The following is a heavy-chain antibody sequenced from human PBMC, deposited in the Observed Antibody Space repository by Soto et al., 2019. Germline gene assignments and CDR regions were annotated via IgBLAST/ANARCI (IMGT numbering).Heavy chain of an antibody. D-gene: IGHD2-8*01. Sequence: GGSLRLSCSASGFTFSGNWMTWVRQTPGKGPEWVAHIKQDGGEKYYVDSVKGRFTIYRDNAKNSLYLQMNSLRVEDTAVYYCARDMGYCTNGVCYTVLDYWGRGTLVTVSS. J-gene: IGHJ4*02. CDR1: GFTFSGNW. CDR2: IKQDGGEK. CDR3: ARDMGYCTNGVCYTVLDY. V-gene: IGHV3-7*01.